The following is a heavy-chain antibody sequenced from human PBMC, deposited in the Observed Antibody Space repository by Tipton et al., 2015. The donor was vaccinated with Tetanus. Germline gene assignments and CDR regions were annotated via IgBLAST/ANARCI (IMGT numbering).Heavy chain of an antibody. CDR1: ADFATIGGYY. V-gene: IGHV4-39*01. Sequence: LRLSCTVSADFATIGGYYWAWIRQPPGKGLEWIGNVYYTGTTYYSASLESRVTISIDTSKGQISMKLTSVTAADTAVYYCATQTDNWFDPWGQGVLVTVSS. CDR3: ATQTDNWFDP. CDR2: VYYTGTT. J-gene: IGHJ5*01.